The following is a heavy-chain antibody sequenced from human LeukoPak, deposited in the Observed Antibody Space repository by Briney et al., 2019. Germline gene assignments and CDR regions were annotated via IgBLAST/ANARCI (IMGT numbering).Heavy chain of an antibody. J-gene: IGHJ5*02. CDR1: GGTFSSYA. D-gene: IGHD6-13*01. Sequence: AASVKVSCKASGGTFSSYAISWVRQAPGQGLEWMGGIIPIFGTANYAQKFQGRVTITTDESTSAVYMELSSLRSEDTAVYYCASRRAAAVGGRPVGWFDPWGQGTLVTVSS. CDR2: IIPIFGTA. V-gene: IGHV1-69*05. CDR3: ASRRAAAVGGRPVGWFDP.